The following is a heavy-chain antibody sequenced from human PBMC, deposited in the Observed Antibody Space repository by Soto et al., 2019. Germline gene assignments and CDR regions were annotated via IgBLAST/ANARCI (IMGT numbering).Heavy chain of an antibody. CDR3: ARRSIMITFGGVIVRTYYFDY. D-gene: IGHD3-16*02. V-gene: IGHV4-39*01. Sequence: QLQLQESGPGLVKPSETLSLTCTVSGGSISSSSYYWGWIRQPPGKGLEWIGSIYYSGSTYYNPSLKSRVTISVDTSTNQFSLKLSSVTAADTAVYYCARRSIMITFGGVIVRTYYFDYWGQGTLVTVSS. CDR1: GGSISSSSYY. CDR2: IYYSGST. J-gene: IGHJ4*02.